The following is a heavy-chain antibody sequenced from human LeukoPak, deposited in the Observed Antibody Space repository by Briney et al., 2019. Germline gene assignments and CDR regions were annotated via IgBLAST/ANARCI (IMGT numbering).Heavy chain of an antibody. J-gene: IGHJ4*02. D-gene: IGHD3-22*01. CDR2: SGGSGGRT. CDR1: GFTFPRHA. V-gene: IGHV3-23*01. Sequence: GGSLRLSCAASGFTFPRHAMSWVRQAPGKGLEWVASSGGSGGRTHYADSVKDRFTISRDNSQNTVYLHMNSLRADDTAVYYCAQEHFDTSGYYSRFDNWGQGILVTVSS. CDR3: AQEHFDTSGYYSRFDN.